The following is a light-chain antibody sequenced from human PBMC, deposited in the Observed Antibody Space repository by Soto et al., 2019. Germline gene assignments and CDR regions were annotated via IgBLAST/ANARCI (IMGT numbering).Light chain of an antibody. CDR2: DAS. CDR3: QQRSNWPRT. Sequence: EIVLTQSPATRSLSPGERATLSCRASQSVSSYLAWYQQKPGQAPRLLIYDASNRATGIPARFSGIGSGTDFTLTISSLEPEDFAVYYCQQRSNWPRTFGQGTKVEIK. J-gene: IGKJ1*01. CDR1: QSVSSY. V-gene: IGKV3-11*01.